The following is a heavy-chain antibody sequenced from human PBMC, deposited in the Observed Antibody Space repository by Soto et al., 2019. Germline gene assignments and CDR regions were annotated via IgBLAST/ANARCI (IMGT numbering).Heavy chain of an antibody. J-gene: IGHJ5*02. V-gene: IGHV4-31*03. Sequence: SETLSLTCTVSGGSISSGANYWSWVRQGPGKGLEWIGNIYYSGSAYYNPSLKSRLTMSVDTSKNSFSLKLTSVTAADTAVYYCARVLCSSTTCYFPDLFEPWGQGTLVTVSS. CDR3: ARVLCSSTTCYFPDLFEP. CDR2: IYYSGSA. D-gene: IGHD2-2*01. CDR1: GGSISSGANY.